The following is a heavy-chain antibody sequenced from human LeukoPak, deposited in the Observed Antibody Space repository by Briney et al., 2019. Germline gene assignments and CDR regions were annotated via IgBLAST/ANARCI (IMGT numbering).Heavy chain of an antibody. D-gene: IGHD3-22*01. Sequence: ASVKVSCKASGYTFTSYYMHWVRQAPGQGLEWMGIINPSGGSTSYAQKFQGRVTMTRDTSTSTVYMGLSSLRSEDTALYYCARDAGARSYYDSSGSPIGYWGQGTLVTVSS. J-gene: IGHJ4*02. V-gene: IGHV1-46*01. CDR3: ARDAGARSYYDSSGSPIGY. CDR1: GYTFTSYY. CDR2: INPSGGST.